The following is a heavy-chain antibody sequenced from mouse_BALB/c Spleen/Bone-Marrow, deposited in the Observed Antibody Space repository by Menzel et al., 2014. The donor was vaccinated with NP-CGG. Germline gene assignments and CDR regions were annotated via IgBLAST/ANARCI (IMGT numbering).Heavy chain of an antibody. Sequence: QVQLQQSGAELVKPGASVKLSCKASGYTFTSYYLYWVKQRPGQGLEWIGEINPSNGGTNFNERFKSKASLTVDKSSSTAYMQLNRLTSEDSAVYYCTRRSLLSDYYSMDYWGQGTSVTVSS. CDR3: TRRSLLSDYYSMDY. CDR1: GYTFTSYY. J-gene: IGHJ4*01. D-gene: IGHD2-10*01. CDR2: INPSNGGT. V-gene: IGHV1S81*02.